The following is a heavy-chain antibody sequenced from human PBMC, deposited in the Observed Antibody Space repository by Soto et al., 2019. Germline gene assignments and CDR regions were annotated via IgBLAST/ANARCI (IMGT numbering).Heavy chain of an antibody. V-gene: IGHV4-30-4*01. Sequence: QVQLQESGPGLVKPSQTLSLTCTVSGGSISSGDYYWSWIRQPPGKGLEWIGYIYYSGSTYYNPSRKGRVTISVDTAQNQFSLELSSVTAGGTAVYFCARARGARYFDYWGQGTLVTVSS. CDR1: GGSISSGDYY. D-gene: IGHD2-15*01. J-gene: IGHJ4*02. CDR3: ARARGARYFDY. CDR2: IYYSGST.